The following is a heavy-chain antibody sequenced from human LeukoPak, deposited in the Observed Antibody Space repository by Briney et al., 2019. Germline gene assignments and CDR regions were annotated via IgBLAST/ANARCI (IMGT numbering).Heavy chain of an antibody. V-gene: IGHV1-46*01. CDR1: GYTFTSYY. CDR3: ARSYCSNGACSELDY. J-gene: IGHJ4*02. Sequence: ASVKVSCKASGYTFTSYYIHWVRQAPGQGLEWVGIINPSAGTTSYAQKFQGRLTMTRDTSTSTVYMELSSLISEDTAVYYCARSYCSNGACSELDYWGQGTLATISS. CDR2: INPSAGTT. D-gene: IGHD2-8*01.